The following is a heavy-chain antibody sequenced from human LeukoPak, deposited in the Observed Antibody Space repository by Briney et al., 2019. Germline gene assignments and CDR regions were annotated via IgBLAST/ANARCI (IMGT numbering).Heavy chain of an antibody. CDR1: GGSISSDSYY. D-gene: IGHD4-17*01. CDR2: INHSGST. J-gene: IGHJ4*02. V-gene: IGHV4-39*07. Sequence: SSETLSLTCTVSGGSISSDSYYWGWIRQPPGKGLEWIGEINHSGSTNYNPSLKSRVTISVDTSKDQFSLKLSSVTAADTAVYYCARGLFYRGRKATVTIVGRDYWGQGTLVTVSS. CDR3: ARGLFYRGRKATVTIVGRDY.